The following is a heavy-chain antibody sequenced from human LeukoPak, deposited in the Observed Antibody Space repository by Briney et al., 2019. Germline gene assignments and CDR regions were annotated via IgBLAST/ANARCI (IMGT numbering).Heavy chain of an antibody. CDR2: ISDGGGRT. CDR3: AKGSWITFFDN. CDR1: GFTFSSYS. D-gene: IGHD5-12*01. J-gene: IGHJ4*02. V-gene: IGHV3-23*01. Sequence: PGGSLRLSCAASGFTFSSYSMNWVRQAPGKGPEGLAGISDGGGRTHFADSVKDRFTISRDNSKNTLFLQMNSLSAEDTALYYCAKGSWITFFDNWGQGTLVTVSS.